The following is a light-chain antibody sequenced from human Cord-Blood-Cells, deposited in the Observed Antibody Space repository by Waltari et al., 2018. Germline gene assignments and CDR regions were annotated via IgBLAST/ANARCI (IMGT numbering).Light chain of an antibody. CDR2: EVS. Sequence: QSALTQPASVSGSPGQSIPISCTGTSRDVGCYNLVSWYQQHPGKAPKLMIYEVSKRPSGVSNRFSGSKSGNTASLTISGLQAEDEADYYCCSYAGSSTFVFGTGTKVTVL. CDR3: CSYAGSSTFV. V-gene: IGLV2-23*02. J-gene: IGLJ1*01. CDR1: SRDVGCYNL.